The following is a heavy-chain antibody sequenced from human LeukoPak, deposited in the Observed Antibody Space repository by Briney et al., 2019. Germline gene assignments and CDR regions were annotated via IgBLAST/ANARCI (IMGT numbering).Heavy chain of an antibody. CDR2: ISGSGGST. D-gene: IGHD3-10*01. CDR3: AKDSITMVRGAPWSI. J-gene: IGHJ3*02. Sequence: GGTLRLSCAASGFTFSSYGMSWVRQAPGKGLEWVSAISGSGGSTYYADSVKGRFTISRDNSKNTLYLQMNSLRAEDTAVYYCAKDSITMVRGAPWSIWGQGTMVTVSS. CDR1: GFTFSSYG. V-gene: IGHV3-23*01.